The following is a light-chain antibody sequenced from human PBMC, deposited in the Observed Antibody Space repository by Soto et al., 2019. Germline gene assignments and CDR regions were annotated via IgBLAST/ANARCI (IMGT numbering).Light chain of an antibody. CDR1: SSDVGGYNY. V-gene: IGLV2-8*01. Sequence: QSALTQPPSASGSPGQSVTISCTGTSSDVGGYNYVSWFQRHPGKAPKLIIHEVNQRPSGVPDRFSGSKSGNTASLTVSGLQAEDEGTYYCSSYGGYNNVVFGTGTKV. J-gene: IGLJ1*01. CDR3: SSYGGYNNVV. CDR2: EVN.